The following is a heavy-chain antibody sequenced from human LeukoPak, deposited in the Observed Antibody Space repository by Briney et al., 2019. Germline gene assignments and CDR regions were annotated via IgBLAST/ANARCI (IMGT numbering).Heavy chain of an antibody. Sequence: PGRFLRLSCAASGFTLSDHFLDWFRQAPGKGLDWVGRTRNKANSYITEDAASVKGRFTISRDDSKNPLYLQMSSLKPDDTAMYYCASIRGTFGYWGQGTLVTVSS. CDR3: ASIRGTFGY. J-gene: IGHJ4*02. CDR1: GFTLSDHF. CDR2: TRNKANSYIT. D-gene: IGHD1-26*01. V-gene: IGHV3-72*01.